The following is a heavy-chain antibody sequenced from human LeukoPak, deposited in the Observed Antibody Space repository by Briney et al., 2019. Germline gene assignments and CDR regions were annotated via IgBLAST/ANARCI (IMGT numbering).Heavy chain of an antibody. D-gene: IGHD3-9*01. J-gene: IGHJ4*02. CDR3: ASSLDILTGYFDY. CDR2: ISYDGSNK. V-gene: IGHV3-30*04. Sequence: GGSLRLSCAASGFTFSSYAMHWVRQAPGKGLEWVAVISYDGSNKYYADSVKGRFTISRDNSKNTLYLQMNSLRAEDTAVYYCASSLDILTGYFDYWGQGTLVTVSS. CDR1: GFTFSSYA.